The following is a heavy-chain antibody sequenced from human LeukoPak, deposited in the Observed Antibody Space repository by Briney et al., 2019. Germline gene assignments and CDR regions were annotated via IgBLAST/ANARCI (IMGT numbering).Heavy chain of an antibody. V-gene: IGHV4-34*01. D-gene: IGHD3-22*01. CDR2: INHSGST. CDR1: GGSFSGYY. Sequence: SETLSLTCAVYGGSFSGYYWSWIRQTPGKGPEWIGEINHSGSTNYNPSLKSRVTISVDTSKNQFSLKLSSVTAADTAVYYCARRTYYYDSSGYPFEDWFDPWGQGTLVTVSS. J-gene: IGHJ5*02. CDR3: ARRTYYYDSSGYPFEDWFDP.